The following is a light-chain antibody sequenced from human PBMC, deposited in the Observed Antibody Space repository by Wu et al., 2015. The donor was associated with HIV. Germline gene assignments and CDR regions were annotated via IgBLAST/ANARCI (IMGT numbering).Light chain of an antibody. J-gene: IGKJ2*01. V-gene: IGKV3D-20*02. CDR2: GAS. Sequence: EIVLTQSPGTLSLSPGERATLSCRASQSVSSSYLAWYQQKPGQAPRLLIYGASSRATGIPDRFSSRGSGTDFTLTISSLEPEDFAVYYCQHRSSWPYTFGQGTKLQIK. CDR1: QSVSSSY. CDR3: QHRSSWPYT.